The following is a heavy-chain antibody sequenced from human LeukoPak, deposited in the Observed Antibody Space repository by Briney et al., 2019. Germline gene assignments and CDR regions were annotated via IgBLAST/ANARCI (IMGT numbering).Heavy chain of an antibody. J-gene: IGHJ6*03. CDR1: GFTFSSYG. D-gene: IGHD3-22*01. V-gene: IGHV3-30*02. CDR3: AKDNGPDYYDSSGYYDPYYMDV. Sequence: GGSLRLSCAASGFTFSSYGMHWVRQAPGKGLEWVAFIRYDGSNKYYADSVKGRFTISRDDSKNTLYLQMNSLRAEDTAVYYCAKDNGPDYYDSSGYYDPYYMDVWGKGTTVTVSS. CDR2: IRYDGSNK.